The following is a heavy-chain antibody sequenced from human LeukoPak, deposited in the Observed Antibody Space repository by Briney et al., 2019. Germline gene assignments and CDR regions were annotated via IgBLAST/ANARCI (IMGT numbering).Heavy chain of an antibody. Sequence: PGGSLRLSCAASGFTFSSYAMHWVRQAPGKGLEWVAVISYDGSNKYYADAMKGRFTISRDNSKNTLYLQMNSLRAGDTAVYYCASASCVEWLLLRWWGQGTLVTVSS. J-gene: IGHJ4*02. V-gene: IGHV3-30-3*01. CDR1: GFTFSSYA. CDR3: ASASCVEWLLLRW. CDR2: ISYDGSNK. D-gene: IGHD3-3*01.